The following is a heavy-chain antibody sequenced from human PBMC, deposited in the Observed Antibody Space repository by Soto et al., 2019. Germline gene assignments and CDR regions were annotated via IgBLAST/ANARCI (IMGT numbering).Heavy chain of an antibody. J-gene: IGHJ6*02. CDR1: GYTFTGYY. CDR2: INPNSGGT. V-gene: IGHV1-2*04. CDR3: ARGQHLGGSYYYYGLDV. Sequence: QVQLVKSGAEVRKPGASVKVSCKAFGYTFTGYYMHWVRQAPGQGLEWMGWINPNSGGTKYAQKFQGWVTMTSDTSISTGYMELSRLKSDDTALYYCARGQHLGGSYYYYGLDVWGQGTTVTVSS. D-gene: IGHD6-13*01.